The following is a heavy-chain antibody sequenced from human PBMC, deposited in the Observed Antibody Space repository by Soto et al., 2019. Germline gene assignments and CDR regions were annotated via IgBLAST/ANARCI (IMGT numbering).Heavy chain of an antibody. Sequence: QVQLVQSGAEVQKPGASVKISCKASGYTFINFFIHWVRQAPGQGLEWVGIINPSGGATTYPQKFQGRVTMTRDTSTSTVYMDVSSLRFDDTAVYYCARSHCSGGSCYLGAFDIWGQGTMVTVS. CDR1: GYTFINFF. J-gene: IGHJ3*02. CDR3: ARSHCSGGSCYLGAFDI. V-gene: IGHV1-46*01. CDR2: INPSGGAT. D-gene: IGHD2-15*01.